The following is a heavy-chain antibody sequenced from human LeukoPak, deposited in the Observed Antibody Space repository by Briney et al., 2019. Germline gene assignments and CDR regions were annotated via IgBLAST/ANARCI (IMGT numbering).Heavy chain of an antibody. V-gene: IGHV3-21*04. D-gene: IGHD3-22*01. Sequence: GGSLRLSCAASGFTFSSYSMNWVRQAPGKGLEWVSSISSSSSYIYYADSVKGRFTISRDNSKNTLYLQMNSLRAEDTAVYYCAKDTLPSFYYDSSGYSSFDYWGQGTLVTVSS. CDR3: AKDTLPSFYYDSSGYSSFDY. J-gene: IGHJ4*02. CDR1: GFTFSSYS. CDR2: ISSSSSYI.